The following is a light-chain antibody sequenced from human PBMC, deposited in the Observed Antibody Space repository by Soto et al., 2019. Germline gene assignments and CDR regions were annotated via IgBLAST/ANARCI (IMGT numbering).Light chain of an antibody. CDR3: QQYGGSPPT. CDR1: QSVSSY. V-gene: IGKV3-15*01. CDR2: GAS. J-gene: IGKJ1*01. Sequence: EVVMTQSPATLSVSPGERATLSCRASQSVSSYLAWYQQKPGQAPRLLIYGASTRATGIPARFSGSGSGTDFTLIINRLEPEDVAIYYCQQYGGSPPTFGQGTKVDI.